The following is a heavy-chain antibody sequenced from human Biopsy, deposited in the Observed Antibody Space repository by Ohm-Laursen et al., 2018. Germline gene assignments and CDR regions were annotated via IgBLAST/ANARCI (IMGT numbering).Heavy chain of an antibody. V-gene: IGHV4-34*08. J-gene: IGHJ4*02. D-gene: IGHD2-15*01. CDR1: GKTFSDYQ. CDR3: GNEVHGRDY. Sequence: GTLSLTCAVFGKTFSDYQWSWIRQPPGKGLEWIGQINQAGTPTYNPSLKSRVSISADASTYEFSLRLTSVTAADTAVYLCGNEVHGRDYWGLGAQVTVSS. CDR2: INQAGTP.